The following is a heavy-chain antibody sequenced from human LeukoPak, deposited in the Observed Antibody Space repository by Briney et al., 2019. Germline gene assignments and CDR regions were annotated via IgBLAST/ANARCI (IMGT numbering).Heavy chain of an antibody. Sequence: QTGGSLRLSCAASGFIFSSHSMNWVRQAPGKGLEWLSYISSSSSPIYYADSVKGRLTTSRDNSKNTLYLQMNSLRAEDTAVYYCARNGIKQLFAADYWGQGTLVTVSS. CDR2: ISSSSSPI. J-gene: IGHJ4*02. CDR3: ARNGIKQLFAADY. V-gene: IGHV3-48*01. CDR1: GFIFSSHS. D-gene: IGHD1-1*01.